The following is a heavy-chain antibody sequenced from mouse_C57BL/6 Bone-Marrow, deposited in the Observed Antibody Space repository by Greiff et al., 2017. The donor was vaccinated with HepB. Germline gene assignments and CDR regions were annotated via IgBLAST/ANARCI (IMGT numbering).Heavy chain of an antibody. CDR3: ARQAYGNYDAY. D-gene: IGHD2-1*01. V-gene: IGHV5-6*01. J-gene: IGHJ3*01. CDR2: ISSGGSYT. CDR1: GFTFSSYG. Sequence: EVNVVESGGDLVKPGGSLKLSCAASGFTFSSYGMSWVRQTPDKRLEWVATISSGGSYTYYPDSVKGRFTISRDNAKNTLYLQMSSLKSEDTAMYYCARQAYGNYDAYWGQGTLVTVSA.